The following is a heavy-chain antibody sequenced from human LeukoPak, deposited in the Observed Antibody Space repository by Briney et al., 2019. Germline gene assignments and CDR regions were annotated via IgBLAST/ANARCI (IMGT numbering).Heavy chain of an antibody. CDR3: ASRGYNYGFHY. D-gene: IGHD5-18*01. CDR1: GFTFSSYE. V-gene: IGHV3-48*03. CDR2: ISSRSATI. Sequence: GGSLRLSCAASGFTFSSYELNWVRQAPGKGLEWVSYISSRSATIYYTDSVKGRFSVSRDNAKNLLYLQMNSLRAEDTAIYYCASRGYNYGFHYWGHGTLVTVSS. J-gene: IGHJ4*01.